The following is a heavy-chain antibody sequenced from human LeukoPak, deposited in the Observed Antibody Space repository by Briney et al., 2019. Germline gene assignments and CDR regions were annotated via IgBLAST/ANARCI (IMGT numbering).Heavy chain of an antibody. CDR2: IYYSGST. CDR3: ARGAHRINWFDP. V-gene: IGHV4-59*01. CDR1: GGSIXSYY. Sequence: XXTLSLTCTVSGGSIXSYYWSWIRQPPGKGLEWIGYIYYSGSTNYNPSLKSRVTISVDTSKNPFSLKLSPVTAADTAVYYCARGAHRINWFDPWGQGTLVTVSS. D-gene: IGHD2-15*01. J-gene: IGHJ5*02.